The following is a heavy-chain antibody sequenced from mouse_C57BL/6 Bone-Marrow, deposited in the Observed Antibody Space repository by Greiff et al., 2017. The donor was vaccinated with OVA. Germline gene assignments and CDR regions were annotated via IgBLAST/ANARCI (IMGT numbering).Heavy chain of an antibody. Sequence: EVQLQQSGPELVKPGASVKMSCKASGYTFTDYNMHWVTQSHGKSLEWIGYINPNNGGTSYNQKFKGKATLTVNKSSSTAYMELRSLTSEDSAVYYCARSGYSKEDYFDYWGQGTTLTVSS. CDR1: GYTFTDYN. CDR2: INPNNGGT. J-gene: IGHJ2*01. D-gene: IGHD2-5*01. V-gene: IGHV1-22*01. CDR3: ARSGYSKEDYFDY.